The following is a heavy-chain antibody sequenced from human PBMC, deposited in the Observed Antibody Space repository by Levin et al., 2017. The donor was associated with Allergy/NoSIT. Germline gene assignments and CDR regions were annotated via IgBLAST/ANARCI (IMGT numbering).Heavy chain of an antibody. CDR1: GFTFSNAW. V-gene: IGHV3-15*01. J-gene: IGHJ2*01. CDR3: TTEDSSGWYWYFDR. D-gene: IGHD6-19*01. CDR2: IKSKTDGGTT. Sequence: PGGSLRLSCAASGFTFSNAWMSWVRQAPGKGLEWVGRIKSKTDGGTTDYAAPVKGRFTISRDDSKNTLYLQMNSLKTEDTAVYYCTTEDSSGWYWYFDRWGRGTLVTVSS.